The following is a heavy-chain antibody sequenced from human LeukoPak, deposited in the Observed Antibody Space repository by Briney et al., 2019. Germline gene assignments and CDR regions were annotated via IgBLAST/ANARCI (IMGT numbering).Heavy chain of an antibody. J-gene: IGHJ5*02. CDR3: AKRTIRALVQWFDP. D-gene: IGHD6-6*01. Sequence: QSGGSLRLSCAASGFTFSSYAMSWVRQAPGKGLEWVSAIRGSGGSTYYADSVKGRFTISRDNSKNTLYLQMNSLRAEDTAVYYCAKRTIRALVQWFDPWGRGTLVTVSS. CDR2: IRGSGGST. V-gene: IGHV3-23*01. CDR1: GFTFSSYA.